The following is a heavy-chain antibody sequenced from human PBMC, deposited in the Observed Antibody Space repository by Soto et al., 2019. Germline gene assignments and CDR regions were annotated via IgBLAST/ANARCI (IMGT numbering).Heavy chain of an antibody. CDR3: ARDVPSPHDILTGYSNFDY. V-gene: IGHV1-46*01. J-gene: IGHJ4*02. CDR2: INPSGGST. Sequence: VASVKVSCKASGYTFTSYYMHWVRQAPGQGLEWMGIINPSGGSTSYAQKFQGRVTMTRDTSTSTVYMELSSLRSEDTAVYYCARDVPSPHDILTGYSNFDYWGQGTLVTVSS. D-gene: IGHD3-9*01. CDR1: GYTFTSYY.